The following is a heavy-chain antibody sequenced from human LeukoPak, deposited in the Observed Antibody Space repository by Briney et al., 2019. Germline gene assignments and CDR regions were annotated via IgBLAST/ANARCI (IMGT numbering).Heavy chain of an antibody. CDR2: ISYDGSNK. J-gene: IGHJ4*02. D-gene: IGHD1-26*01. Sequence: PGGSLRLSCAASGFTFSSYAMHWVRQAPGKGLEWVAVISYDGSNKYYADSVKGRFTISRDNSKNTLYLQMNSLRAEDTAVYYCAKDYWTLSIVGAPRGDYWGQGTLVTVSS. CDR3: AKDYWTLSIVGAPRGDY. V-gene: IGHV3-30-3*01. CDR1: GFTFSSYA.